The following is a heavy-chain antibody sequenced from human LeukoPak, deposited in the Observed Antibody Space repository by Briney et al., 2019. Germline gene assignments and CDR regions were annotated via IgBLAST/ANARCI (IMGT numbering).Heavy chain of an antibody. V-gene: IGHV4-34*01. CDR3: ARAVGTSRNFFDY. CDR2: VHYSGAT. D-gene: IGHD4-23*01. J-gene: IGHJ4*02. CDR1: GGSFSGYY. Sequence: SETLSLTCAVYGGSFSGYYWSWIRQPPGKGLEWIASVHYSGATYYNPSLKSRVTISVDTSKNQFSLNLSSVTAADTAMYYCARAVGTSRNFFDYWGQGTLVTVSS.